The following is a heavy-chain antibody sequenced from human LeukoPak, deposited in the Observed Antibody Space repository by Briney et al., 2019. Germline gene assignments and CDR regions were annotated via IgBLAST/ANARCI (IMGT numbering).Heavy chain of an antibody. CDR2: FDPRNGAT. D-gene: IGHD2-2*02. J-gene: IGHJ4*02. Sequence: ASVKVSCKVSGYSLTELSMHWVRQAPGKGLEWMGGFDPRNGATYFAQNFQGRVTLTEDTSTDTSSMELRSLKSDDTAVYYCATSDRQFCSPRSCYMTSDYWGQGTLVTVSS. CDR3: ATSDRQFCSPRSCYMTSDY. V-gene: IGHV1-24*01. CDR1: GYSLTELS.